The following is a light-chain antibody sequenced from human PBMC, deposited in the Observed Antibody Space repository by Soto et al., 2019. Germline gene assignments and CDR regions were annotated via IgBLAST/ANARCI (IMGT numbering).Light chain of an antibody. J-gene: IGKJ5*01. CDR3: QQYSGLPMT. V-gene: IGKV3-20*01. Sequence: EIVLTQSPGPLSLSPGERATLSCRASQSVSASYLAWYQQKPGQAPRLLIYGASSRATGFPDRFSGSGSGTDFTLTISRLEPEDFTIYYCQQYSGLPMTFGQGTRLEI. CDR1: QSVSASY. CDR2: GAS.